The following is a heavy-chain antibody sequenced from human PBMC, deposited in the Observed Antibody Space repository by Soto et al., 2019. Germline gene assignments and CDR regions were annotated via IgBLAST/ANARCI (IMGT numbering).Heavy chain of an antibody. CDR2: IIPIPGTA. CDR1: GGTFGSYA. D-gene: IGHD2-2*01. J-gene: IGHJ6*02. CDR3: ARSQGSSTSLEIYYYYYYGMDG. V-gene: IGHV1-69*01. Sequence: QVQLVQSGAEVKKRGSSVTVSCKASGGTFGSYAISWVRQAPGQGREWMGGIIPIPGTANYAQKFQGRVTIAADESTSTAYMEMSSLRSEDTAVYYCARSQGSSTSLEIYYYYYYGMDGWGQGSTVTVSS.